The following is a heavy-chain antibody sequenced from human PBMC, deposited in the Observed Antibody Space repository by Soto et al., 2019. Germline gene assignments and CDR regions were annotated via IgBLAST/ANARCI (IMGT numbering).Heavy chain of an antibody. CDR3: AKGSYYDFWSGYPLRDYYYYMDV. J-gene: IGHJ6*03. CDR1: GFTFSSYA. CDR2: ISGSGGSA. Sequence: GGSLRLSCAASGFTFSSYAMSWVRQAPGKGLEWVSAISGSGGSAYYADSVKGRFTISRDNSKNTLYLQMNSLRAEDTAVYYCAKGSYYDFWSGYPLRDYYYYMDVWGKGTTVTVSS. D-gene: IGHD3-3*01. V-gene: IGHV3-23*01.